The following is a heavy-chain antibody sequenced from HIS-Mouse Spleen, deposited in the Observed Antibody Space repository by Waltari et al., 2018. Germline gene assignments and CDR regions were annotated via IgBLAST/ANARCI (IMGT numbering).Heavy chain of an antibody. Sequence: QLQLQESGPGLVKPSETLSLTCTVSGGSISSSSYYWGWIRQPPGKGLEWIGSIYYSGRTYYNPSRKSRVNISVDTSKNQFSLKLSSVTAADTAVYYCAREIPYSSSWYDWYFDLWGRGTLVTVSS. CDR3: AREIPYSSSWYDWYFDL. J-gene: IGHJ2*01. D-gene: IGHD6-13*01. CDR2: IYYSGRT. V-gene: IGHV4-39*07. CDR1: GGSISSSSYY.